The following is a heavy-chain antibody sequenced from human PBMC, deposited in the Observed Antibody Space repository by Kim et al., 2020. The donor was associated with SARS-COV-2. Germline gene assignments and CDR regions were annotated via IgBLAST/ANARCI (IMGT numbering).Heavy chain of an antibody. J-gene: IGHJ6*03. CDR2: IWYDGSNK. CDR1: GFTFSSYG. CDR3: ARGAPVYYMDV. V-gene: IGHV3-33*01. Sequence: GGSLRLSCAASGFTFSSYGMHWVRQAPGKGLEWVAVIWYDGSNKYYADSVKGRFTISRDNSKNTLYLQMNSLRAEDTAVYYCARGAPVYYMDVWGKGTTVTVSS.